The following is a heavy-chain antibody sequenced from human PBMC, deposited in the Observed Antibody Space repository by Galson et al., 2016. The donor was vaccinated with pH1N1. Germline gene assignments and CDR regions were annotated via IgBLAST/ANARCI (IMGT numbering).Heavy chain of an antibody. CDR2: IDPSAGTT. V-gene: IGHV1-46*01. Sequence: SEKVSCKASGYSVTRYYMHWARQAPGQGLEWMGIIDPSAGTTTYSQKFQGRISLTRDTSTNSVHMELSTLRPDDSAIYFCARRYYFDYWGQGTLVTVSS. CDR1: GYSVTRYY. J-gene: IGHJ4*02. CDR3: ARRYYFDY.